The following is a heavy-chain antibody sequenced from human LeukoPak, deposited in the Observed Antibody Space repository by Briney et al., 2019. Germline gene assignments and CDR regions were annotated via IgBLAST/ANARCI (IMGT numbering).Heavy chain of an antibody. V-gene: IGHV4-38-2*01. J-gene: IGHJ4*02. CDR1: GYSISSTYF. CDR2: IYLSGST. CDR3: ARHIGNYYVEY. D-gene: IGHD1-7*01. Sequence: PSETLSLTCAVSGYSISSTYFWGWIRQPPGKGLQWIGNIYLSGSTYYNPSLKSRVTISVDTSKNQFSLKLTSVTAADTAVYYCARHIGNYYVEYWGQGILVTVSS.